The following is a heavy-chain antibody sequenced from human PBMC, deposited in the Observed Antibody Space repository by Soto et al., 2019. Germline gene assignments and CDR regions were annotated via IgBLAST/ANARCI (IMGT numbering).Heavy chain of an antibody. Sequence: SVKVSCKASGGTFSSYAISWVRQAPGQGLEWMGGIIPIFGTANYAQKFQGRVTITADKSTSTAYMELSSLRSEDTAVYYCARVETYSYDSSGYYSDRYFDYWGQGTLVTVSP. CDR1: GGTFSSYA. J-gene: IGHJ4*02. V-gene: IGHV1-69*06. CDR3: ARVETYSYDSSGYYSDRYFDY. D-gene: IGHD3-22*01. CDR2: IIPIFGTA.